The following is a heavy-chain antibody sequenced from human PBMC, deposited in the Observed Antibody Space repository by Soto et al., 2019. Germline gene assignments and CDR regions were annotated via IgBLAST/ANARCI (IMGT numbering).Heavy chain of an antibody. CDR3: ARGRTGGDYDFWSGYHTDYYYYGMDV. CDR2: INPNSGGT. Sequence: ASVKVSCKASGYTFTGYYMHWVRQAPGQGLEWMGWINPNSGGTNYAQKLQGWVTMTRDTSISTAYMELSRLRSDDTAVYYCARGRTGGDYDFWSGYHTDYYYYGMDVWGQGTTVNVSS. V-gene: IGHV1-2*04. D-gene: IGHD3-3*01. J-gene: IGHJ6*02. CDR1: GYTFTGYY.